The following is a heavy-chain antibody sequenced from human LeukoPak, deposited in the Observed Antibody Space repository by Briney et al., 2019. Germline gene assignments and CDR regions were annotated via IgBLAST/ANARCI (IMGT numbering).Heavy chain of an antibody. CDR1: GFTFSSYS. V-gene: IGHV3-21*01. Sequence: GGSLRLSCAPSGFTFSSYSMHWVRQAPGKGLEWVSSISTTSSYIHYADSVKGRFTISRDNAKNSPYLQMNSLRAEDTAVYYCAREGLPSGATKIFDYWGQGTLVTVSS. D-gene: IGHD2-15*01. CDR2: ISTTSSYI. J-gene: IGHJ4*02. CDR3: AREGLPSGATKIFDY.